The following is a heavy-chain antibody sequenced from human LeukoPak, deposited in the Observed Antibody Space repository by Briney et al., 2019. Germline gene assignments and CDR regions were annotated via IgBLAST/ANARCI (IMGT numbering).Heavy chain of an antibody. CDR2: IYYSGST. D-gene: IGHD3-22*01. V-gene: IGHV4-38-2*02. Sequence: SETLSLTCTVSGYSISSGYYWGWIRQPPGKGLEWIGYIYYSGSTNYNPSLKSRVTISVDTSKNQFSLKLSSVTAADTAVYYCAREDSSGSQLDYWGQGTLVTVSS. CDR3: AREDSSGSQLDY. CDR1: GYSISSGYY. J-gene: IGHJ4*02.